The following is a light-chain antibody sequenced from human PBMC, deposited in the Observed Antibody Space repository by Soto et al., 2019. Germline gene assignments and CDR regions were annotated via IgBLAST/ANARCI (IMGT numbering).Light chain of an antibody. CDR3: ATWDGSLTGEV. V-gene: IGLV2-14*01. CDR2: EVS. J-gene: IGLJ2*01. Sequence: QSALTQPASVSGSPGQSITISCTGTSSDVGGYNYVSWYQQHPGKAPKLMIYEVSNRPSGVSNRFSGSKSGNTASLTISGLQAEDEADYYCATWDGSLTGEVFGGGTKLTVL. CDR1: SSDVGGYNY.